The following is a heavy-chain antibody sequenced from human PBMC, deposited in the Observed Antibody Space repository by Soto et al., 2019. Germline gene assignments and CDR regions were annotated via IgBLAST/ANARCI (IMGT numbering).Heavy chain of an antibody. CDR2: IYYSGST. CDR3: ARDLESHYGDYGGRRYYGMDV. D-gene: IGHD4-17*01. J-gene: IGHJ6*02. V-gene: IGHV4-31*03. Sequence: PSETLSLTCTVSGGSISSGGYYWSWIRQHPGKGLEWIGYIYYSGSTYYNPSLKSRVTISVDTSKNQFSLKLSSVTAADTAVYYCARDLESHYGDYGGRRYYGMDVWGQGTTVTVSS. CDR1: GGSISSGGYY.